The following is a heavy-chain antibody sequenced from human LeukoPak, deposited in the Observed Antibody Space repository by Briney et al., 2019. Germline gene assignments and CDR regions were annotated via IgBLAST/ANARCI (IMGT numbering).Heavy chain of an antibody. Sequence: SETLSLTCTVSGYSISSGYYWGWIRQPPGKGLEWIGSIYHSGSPNYNPSLKSRFTISVDTSKNQFSLNLTSVTAADTAVYYCARATPTVVAALRPNWFDPWGQGTLVTVSS. V-gene: IGHV4-38-2*02. J-gene: IGHJ5*02. CDR1: GYSISSGYY. CDR3: ARATPTVVAALRPNWFDP. D-gene: IGHD2-15*01. CDR2: IYHSGSP.